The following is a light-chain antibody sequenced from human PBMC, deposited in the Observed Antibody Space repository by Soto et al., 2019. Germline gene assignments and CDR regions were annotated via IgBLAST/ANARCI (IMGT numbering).Light chain of an antibody. CDR1: LPISNY. J-gene: IGKJ1*01. CDR3: QQYHRYST. Sequence: DIQMTKSPSSLSASVGNRSTITCRASLPISNYLAWYQQKPGKIPNLLIYAASTLQAGVPSRFSGSASGTEFTLTISNLESDDFATYYCQQYHRYSTFGQGTKVDIK. V-gene: IGKV1-27*01. CDR2: AAS.